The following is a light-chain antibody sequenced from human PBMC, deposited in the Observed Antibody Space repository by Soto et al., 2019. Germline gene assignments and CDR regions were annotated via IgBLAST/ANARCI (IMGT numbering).Light chain of an antibody. CDR1: QSISSN. V-gene: IGKV3-15*01. J-gene: IGKJ3*01. Sequence: EIVMTQSPATLSVSPGERATLSCRASQSISSNLAWYQQRPGQAPRLLVYGASTRATGVPARFSGSGSGTEFTLTISSLQSEDFALYYCQQYDSWPTLFTFGPGTKVELK. CDR2: GAS. CDR3: QQYDSWPTLFT.